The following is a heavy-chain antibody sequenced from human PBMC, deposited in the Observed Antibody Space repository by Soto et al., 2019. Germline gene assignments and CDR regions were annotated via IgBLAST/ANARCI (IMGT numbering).Heavy chain of an antibody. Sequence: SVKVSCKASGGTFSSYAISWVRQAPGQGLEWMGGIIPIFGTANYAQKFQGRVTITADKSTSTAYMELSSLRSEDTAVYYCASWKGRDYYDSSGYPFDYWGQGTLVTVSS. D-gene: IGHD3-22*01. CDR2: IIPIFGTA. V-gene: IGHV1-69*06. J-gene: IGHJ4*02. CDR1: GGTFSSYA. CDR3: ASWKGRDYYDSSGYPFDY.